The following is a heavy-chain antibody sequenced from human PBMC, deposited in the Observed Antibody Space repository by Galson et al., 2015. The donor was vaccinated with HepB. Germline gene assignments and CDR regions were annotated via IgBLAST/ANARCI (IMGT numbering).Heavy chain of an antibody. J-gene: IGHJ4*02. CDR3: AKDGYSSGWYIFDY. CDR1: GFAFDDYT. D-gene: IGHD6-19*01. V-gene: IGHV3-43*01. CDR2: ISWDGGST. Sequence: SLRLSCAASGFAFDDYTMHWVRQAPGKGLEWVSLISWDGGSTYYADSVKGRFTISRDNSKNSLYLQMNSLRTEDTALYYCAKDGYSSGWYIFDYWGQGTLVTVSS.